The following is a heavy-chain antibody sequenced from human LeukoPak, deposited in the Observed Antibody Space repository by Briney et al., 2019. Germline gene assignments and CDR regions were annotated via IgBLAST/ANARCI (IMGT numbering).Heavy chain of an antibody. V-gene: IGHV3-7*01. CDR2: IKEDGSEK. CDR3: ARDAAERGGFDY. D-gene: IGHD2-15*01. CDR1: GFTFNNAW. Sequence: GGSLRLSCATSGFTFNNAWMNWVRQAPGKGLEWMANIKEDGSEKYYVDSVRGRFTISRDNAKNSLYLQMNSLRAEDTAVYYCARDAAERGGFDYWGQGTLVTVSS. J-gene: IGHJ4*02.